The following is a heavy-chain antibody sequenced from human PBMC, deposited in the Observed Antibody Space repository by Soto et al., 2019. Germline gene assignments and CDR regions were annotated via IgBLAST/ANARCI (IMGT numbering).Heavy chain of an antibody. CDR1: GGSINNHY. D-gene: IGHD3-9*01. CDR2: IYYSGST. J-gene: IGHJ5*02. CDR3: ARATSFFDTGDYVDP. Sequence: PSETLSLTCTVSGGSINNHYWSWIRQAPGKGLEWIGYIYYSGSTYYNPSLKSRVTISVDTSKNQFSLRLNSVTAADTAVYYCARATSFFDTGDYVDPWGQGTLVTVSS. V-gene: IGHV4-30-4*01.